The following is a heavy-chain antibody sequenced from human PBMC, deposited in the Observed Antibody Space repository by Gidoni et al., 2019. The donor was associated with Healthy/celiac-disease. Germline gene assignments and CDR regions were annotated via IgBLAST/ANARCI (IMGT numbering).Heavy chain of an antibody. V-gene: IGHV1-58*01. Sequence: QMQLVQSGPEVKKPGTSVKVSCKASGFTFTSSAVQWVRQARGQRLEWIGWIVVGSGNTNYAQKFQERVTITRNMSTSTAYMELSSLRSEDTAVYYCAAGGQWLVLGYWGQGTLVTVSS. CDR3: AAGGQWLVLGY. J-gene: IGHJ4*02. CDR2: IVVGSGNT. D-gene: IGHD6-19*01. CDR1: GFTFTSSA.